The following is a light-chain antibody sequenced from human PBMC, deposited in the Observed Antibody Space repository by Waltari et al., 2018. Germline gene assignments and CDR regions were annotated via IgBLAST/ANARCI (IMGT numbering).Light chain of an antibody. Sequence: EIVLTQSPGSLSSSPGESVTLSCRASQSVRRALAWYQQKPGQAPRLLIFGASNRATGIPDRFSGSGSETDFSLTISRLEPEDFAVYYCQHYVRLPATFGRGAKVEIK. CDR3: QHYVRLPAT. J-gene: IGKJ1*01. CDR2: GAS. CDR1: QSVRRA. V-gene: IGKV3-20*01.